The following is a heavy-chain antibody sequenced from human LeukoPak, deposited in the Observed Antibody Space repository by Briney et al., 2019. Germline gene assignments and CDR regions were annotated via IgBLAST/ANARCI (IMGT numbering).Heavy chain of an antibody. Sequence: GGSLRLSCAASGFTFSSYAMSWVRQAPGKGLEWVSAISGSGGSTYYADSVKGRFTISRGNSKNTLYLQMNSLRAEDTAVYYCAKAPKGSGYRPSVYSSQGTLVTVSS. CDR3: AKAPKGSGYRPSVY. D-gene: IGHD3-3*01. J-gene: IGHJ4*02. CDR1: GFTFSSYA. V-gene: IGHV3-23*01. CDR2: ISGSGGST.